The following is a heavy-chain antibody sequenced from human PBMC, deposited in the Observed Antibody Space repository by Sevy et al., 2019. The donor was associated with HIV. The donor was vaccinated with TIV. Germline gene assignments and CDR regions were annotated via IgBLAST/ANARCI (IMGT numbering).Heavy chain of an antibody. J-gene: IGHJ3*02. CDR2: ISSSGSTI. D-gene: IGHD3-3*01. CDR1: GFTFSDYY. Sequence: GESLKISCAASGFTFSDYYMSWIRQAPGKGLEWVSYISSSGSTIYYADSVKGRFTISRDNAKNSLYLQMNSLRAEDTAVYYCARAPEWRIGDAFDIWGQGTMVTVSS. CDR3: ARAPEWRIGDAFDI. V-gene: IGHV3-11*01.